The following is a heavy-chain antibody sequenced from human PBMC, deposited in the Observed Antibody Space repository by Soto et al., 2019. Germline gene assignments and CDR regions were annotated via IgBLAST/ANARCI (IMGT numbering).Heavy chain of an antibody. J-gene: IGHJ4*01. D-gene: IGHD6-19*01. Sequence: EVQLVESGGGLVEPGGSLRLSCAASGFTFKSAWMNWVRQAPGKGLEWVGRIYSRADGGTTDYAAPVKGRFTISRDDSEDTLFLQMSNLKTEDTAVYFSATEQTFSSACFDSWGHGTLVTVSS. V-gene: IGHV3-15*07. CDR2: IYSRADGGTT. CDR3: ATEQTFSSACFDS. CDR1: GFTFKSAW.